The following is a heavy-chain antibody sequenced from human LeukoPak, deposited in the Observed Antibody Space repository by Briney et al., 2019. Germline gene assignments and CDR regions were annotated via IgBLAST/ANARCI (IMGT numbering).Heavy chain of an antibody. CDR3: ARGVVVTATPAEYFQH. CDR2: IIPIFGTA. J-gene: IGHJ1*01. Sequence: SVKVSCKASGGTFISYAISWVRQAPGQGLEWMGGIIPIFGTANYAQKFQGRVTITADKSTSTAYMELSSLRSEDTAVYYCARGVVVTATPAEYFQHWGQGTLVTVSS. D-gene: IGHD2-21*02. V-gene: IGHV1-69*06. CDR1: GGTFISYA.